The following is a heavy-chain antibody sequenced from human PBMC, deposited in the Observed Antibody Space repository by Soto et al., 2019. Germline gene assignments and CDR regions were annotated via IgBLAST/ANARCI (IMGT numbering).Heavy chain of an antibody. J-gene: IGHJ3*02. CDR1: GFSFTTYV. V-gene: IGHV3-30*18. CDR3: AKGLLAIVGTTLPRDAFNI. CDR2: ISHDGSYK. D-gene: IGHD1-26*01. Sequence: GSLRLSCAASGFSFTTYVMHWVRQAPGKGLEWVAVISHDGSYKYYGDAVKGRFTISRDTSKNAVHLEMNSLRPEDTAVYYCAKGLLAIVGTTLPRDAFNIWGQGTMVTVSS.